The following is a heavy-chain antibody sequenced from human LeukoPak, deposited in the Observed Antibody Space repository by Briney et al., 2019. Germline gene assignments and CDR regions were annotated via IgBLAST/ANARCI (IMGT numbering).Heavy chain of an antibody. D-gene: IGHD2/OR15-2a*01. CDR1: GFTFSDYN. Sequence: PGGSLRLSCAASGFTFSDYNMNWVRQAPGKGLEWVAVISYDGSNKYYADSVKGRFTISRDNSKNTLYLQMNSLRAEDTAVYYCAKDLKNVIDPWGQGTLVTVSS. V-gene: IGHV3-30*18. CDR3: AKDLKNVIDP. J-gene: IGHJ5*02. CDR2: ISYDGSNK.